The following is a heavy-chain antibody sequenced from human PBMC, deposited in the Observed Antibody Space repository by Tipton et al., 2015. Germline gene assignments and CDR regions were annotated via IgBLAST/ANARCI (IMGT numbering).Heavy chain of an antibody. D-gene: IGHD3-10*01. Sequence: TLSLTCTVSGGSVTSGSDYWSWIRQPPGKGLEWIVYIYYSENTNYNPSLKSRVTISVDTSKNQFSLRLSPVTAADTAVYYCARGVTLKFYFTSGSRSTSYFDYWGRGTLVTVSS. V-gene: IGHV4-61*01. CDR2: IYYSENT. J-gene: IGHJ4*02. CDR3: ARGVTLKFYFTSGSRSTSYFDY. CDR1: GGSVTSGSDY.